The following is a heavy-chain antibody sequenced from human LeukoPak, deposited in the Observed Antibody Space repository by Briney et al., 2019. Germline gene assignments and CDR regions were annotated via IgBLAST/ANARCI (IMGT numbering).Heavy chain of an antibody. V-gene: IGHV4-59*08. Sequence: SETLSLTCTVSGGSISNYYWSWIRQPPGKGLEWIGYIYYSGSTNYNPSLKSRVTISVDTSKNQFSLKLRSVTAADTAVYYCARHPVPAAMLNWFDPWGQGTLVTVPS. D-gene: IGHD2-2*01. J-gene: IGHJ5*02. CDR3: ARHPVPAAMLNWFDP. CDR2: IYYSGST. CDR1: GGSISNYY.